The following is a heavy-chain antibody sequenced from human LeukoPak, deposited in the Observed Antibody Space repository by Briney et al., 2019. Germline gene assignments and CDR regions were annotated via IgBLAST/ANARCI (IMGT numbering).Heavy chain of an antibody. V-gene: IGHV3-15*01. CDR1: ALTFSNAY. J-gene: IGHJ4*02. CDR2: IKSKTDGGKI. D-gene: IGHD3-10*01. CDR3: TTDDYYYGSGSYCPLGSY. Sequence: GGSLRLSCAASALTFSNAYMSWVRQAPGKGLEWVGRIKSKTDGGKIDYAAPVKGRFTISRDDSKNTLYLQMNSLKTEDTAVYYCTTDDYYYGSGSYCPLGSYWGQGTLVTVSS.